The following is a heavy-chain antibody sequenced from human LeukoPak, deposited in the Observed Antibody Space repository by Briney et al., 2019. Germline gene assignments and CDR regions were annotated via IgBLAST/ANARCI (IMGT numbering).Heavy chain of an antibody. CDR3: ARGRRYCTNGVCYTTFDY. CDR1: GYTFTSYG. CDR2: MNPNSGNT. V-gene: IGHV1-8*03. Sequence: VASVKVSCKASGYTFTSYGISWVPQATGQGLEWMGWMNPNSGNTGYAQKFQGRVTITRNTSISTAYMELSSLRSEDTAVYYCARGRRYCTNGVCYTTFDYWGQGTLVTVSS. D-gene: IGHD2-8*01. J-gene: IGHJ4*02.